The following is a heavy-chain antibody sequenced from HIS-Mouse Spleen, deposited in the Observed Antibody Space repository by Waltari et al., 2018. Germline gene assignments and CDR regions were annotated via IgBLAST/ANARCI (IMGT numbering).Heavy chain of an antibody. CDR1: GYTFTSYD. D-gene: IGHD7-27*01. V-gene: IGHV1-8*01. Sequence: QVQLVQSGAEVQKPGASVKVSCKASGYTFTSYDINWVRQATGQGFEWMGWMNPHTPNTGDAQKVQGRVTMTRNTSISPPYMELSSLRSEDTAVYYCAICLTGDLDYCGQGTLVTLSS. J-gene: IGHJ4*02. CDR3: AICLTGDLDY. CDR2: MNPHTPNT.